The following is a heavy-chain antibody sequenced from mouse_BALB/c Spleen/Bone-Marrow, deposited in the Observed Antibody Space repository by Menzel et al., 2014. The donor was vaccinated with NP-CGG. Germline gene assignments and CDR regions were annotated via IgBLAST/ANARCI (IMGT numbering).Heavy chain of an antibody. CDR3: ARNDGYSFAY. Sequence: EVQVVESGGGLVQPGGSLKLSCAASGFDFSGYWMSWVRQAPGKGLEWIGEINPDSSTTNYTPSLKDKFIISRDNAKNTLYLQMSKVRSEDTALYYCARNDGYSFAYWGQGTLFTVSA. D-gene: IGHD2-3*01. CDR2: INPDSSTT. V-gene: IGHV4-1*02. CDR1: GFDFSGYW. J-gene: IGHJ3*01.